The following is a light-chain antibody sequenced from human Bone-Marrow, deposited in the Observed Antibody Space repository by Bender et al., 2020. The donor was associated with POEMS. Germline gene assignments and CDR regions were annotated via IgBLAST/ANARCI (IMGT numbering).Light chain of an antibody. CDR2: EVS. V-gene: IGLV2-23*02. Sequence: QSALTQPASVSGSHGQSITISCTGTSSDVGSYNLVSWFQQHPNKAPKLMIYEVSKRPSGVSNRFSGSKSGNTASLTISGLQAGDEADYYCSSYDGTTLVLFGGGTKLTVL. J-gene: IGLJ2*01. CDR1: SSDVGSYNL. CDR3: SSYDGTTLVL.